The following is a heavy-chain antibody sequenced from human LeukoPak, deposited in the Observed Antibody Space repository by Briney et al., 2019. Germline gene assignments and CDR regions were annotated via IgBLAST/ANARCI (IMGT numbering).Heavy chain of an antibody. CDR1: GGSISSSSYY. Sequence: TASETLSLTCTVSGGSISSSSYYWGWIRQPPGKGLEWIGEINHSGSTNYNPSLKSRVTISVDTSKNQFSLKLSSVTAADTAVYYCARHVWLQPFDYWGQGTLVTVSS. V-gene: IGHV4-39*01. J-gene: IGHJ4*02. D-gene: IGHD3-9*01. CDR3: ARHVWLQPFDY. CDR2: INHSGST.